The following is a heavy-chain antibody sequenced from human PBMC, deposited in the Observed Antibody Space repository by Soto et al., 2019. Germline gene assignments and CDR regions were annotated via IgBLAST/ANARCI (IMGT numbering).Heavy chain of an antibody. CDR2: INHSGST. Sequence: SETLSLTCAVYGGSFSGYYWSWIRQPPGKGLEWIGEINHSGSTNYNPSLKSRVTISVDTSKNQFSLKLSSVTAADTAVYYCARDYDIWTGYYRNYYYYYGMDVWGQGTTVTVSS. CDR1: GGSFSGYY. V-gene: IGHV4-34*01. J-gene: IGHJ6*02. CDR3: ARDYDIWTGYYRNYYYYYGMDV. D-gene: IGHD3-9*01.